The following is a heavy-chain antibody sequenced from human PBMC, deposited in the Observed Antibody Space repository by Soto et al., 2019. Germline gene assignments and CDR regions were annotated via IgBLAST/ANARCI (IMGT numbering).Heavy chain of an antibody. V-gene: IGHV1-46*01. Sequence: ASVKVSCKASGYTFTSYYMHWVRQAPGQGLEWMGIINPSGGSTSYAQKFQGRVTMTRDTSTSTVYMELSSLRSEDTAVYYCAREVYLLLPDYYYNYMDVWGHGTTVTVSS. CDR3: AREVYLLLPDYYYNYMDV. J-gene: IGHJ6*02. D-gene: IGHD2-2*01. CDR1: GYTFTSYY. CDR2: INPSGGST.